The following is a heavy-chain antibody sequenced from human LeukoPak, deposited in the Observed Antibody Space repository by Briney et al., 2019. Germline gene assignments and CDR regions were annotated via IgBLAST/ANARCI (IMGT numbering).Heavy chain of an antibody. J-gene: IGHJ4*02. CDR1: GFTFSSYW. Sequence: QTGGSLRLSCAASGFTFSSYWMSWVRQAPGKGLEWVANIKQDGSEKYYVDSVKGRFTISRDNAKNSLYLQMNSLRAEDTAVYYCARADMYYYDSSGYWGDYFDYWGQGTLVTVSS. V-gene: IGHV3-7*03. CDR3: ARADMYYYDSSGYWGDYFDY. D-gene: IGHD3-22*01. CDR2: IKQDGSEK.